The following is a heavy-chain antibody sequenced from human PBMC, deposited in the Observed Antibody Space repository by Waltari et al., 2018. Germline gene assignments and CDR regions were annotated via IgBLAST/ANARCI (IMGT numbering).Heavy chain of an antibody. J-gene: IGHJ4*02. Sequence: QVQLQQWGAGLLRPSETLSLTCAVYGGSFSGYYWSWIRQPPGKGLEWSGEINHSGSTNYNPSLKSRVTISVDTSKNQFALKLSSVTAADTAVYYCARGRGPTVTAGYWGQGTLVTVSS. CDR1: GGSFSGYY. CDR3: ARGRGPTVTAGY. D-gene: IGHD4-17*01. CDR2: INHSGST. V-gene: IGHV4-34*01.